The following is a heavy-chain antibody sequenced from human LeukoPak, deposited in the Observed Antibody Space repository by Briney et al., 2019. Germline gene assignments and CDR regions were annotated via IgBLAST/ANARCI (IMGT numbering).Heavy chain of an antibody. D-gene: IGHD3-22*01. CDR3: ARVSSRRSPPTYYYDRRNYFDY. CDR2: INHSGST. CDR1: GFTFSSYE. J-gene: IGHJ4*02. Sequence: GSLRLSCAASGFTFSSYEMNWVRQAPGKGLEWIGEINHSGSTNYNPSLKSRVTISVDTSKNQFSLKLSSVTAADTAVYYCARVSSRRSPPTYYYDRRNYFDYWGQGTRVTVSS. V-gene: IGHV4-34*01.